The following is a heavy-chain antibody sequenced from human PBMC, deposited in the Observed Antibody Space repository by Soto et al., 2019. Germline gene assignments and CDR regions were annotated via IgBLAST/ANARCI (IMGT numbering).Heavy chain of an antibody. D-gene: IGHD5-18*01. V-gene: IGHV1-69*02. CDR2: IIPILGIV. CDR1: GGTFSSYT. Sequence: SVKVSCKDSGGTFSSYTISWVRQAPGQGLEWMGRIIPILGIVNYEQKFQGRVTITADKSTSTAYMVLSSLRSEDMAVYYCASPQNSYGKKADYWGQGTLVTVSS. CDR3: ASPQNSYGKKADY. J-gene: IGHJ4*02.